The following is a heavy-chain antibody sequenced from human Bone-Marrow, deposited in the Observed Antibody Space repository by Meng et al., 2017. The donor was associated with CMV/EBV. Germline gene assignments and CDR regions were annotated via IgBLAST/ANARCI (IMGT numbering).Heavy chain of an antibody. D-gene: IGHD3-3*01. Sequence: ETLSLTCAASGFTFSSYSMNWVRQAPGKGLEWVSSISSSSSYIYYADSVKGRFTISRDNAKNSLYLQMNSLRAEDTAVYYCAKLRLLRPQYGMDVWGQGTTVTVSS. J-gene: IGHJ6*02. CDR1: GFTFSSYS. CDR3: AKLRLLRPQYGMDV. CDR2: ISSSSSYI. V-gene: IGHV3-21*01.